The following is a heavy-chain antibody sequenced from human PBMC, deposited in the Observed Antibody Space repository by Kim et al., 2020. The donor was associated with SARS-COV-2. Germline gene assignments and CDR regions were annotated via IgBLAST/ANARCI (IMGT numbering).Heavy chain of an antibody. CDR2: IWYDGSNK. CDR3: ARDYRHGEDYYGMDV. CDR1: GFTFSSYG. D-gene: IGHD3-3*01. J-gene: IGHJ6*02. Sequence: GGSLRLSCAASGFTFSSYGMHWVRQAPGKGLEWVAVIWYDGSNKYYADSVKGRFTISRDNSKNTLYLQMNSLRAEDTAVYYCARDYRHGEDYYGMDVWGQGTTVTVSS. V-gene: IGHV3-33*01.